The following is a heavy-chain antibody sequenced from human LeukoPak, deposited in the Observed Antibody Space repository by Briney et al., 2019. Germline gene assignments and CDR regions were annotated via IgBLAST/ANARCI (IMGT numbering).Heavy chain of an antibody. CDR2: IWYYGSNK. D-gene: IGHD3-16*01. V-gene: IGHV3-33*01. CDR1: GFTFSSYG. J-gene: IGHJ4*02. CDR3: ARGGGSPYYFDY. Sequence: PGGSLRLSCAASGFTFSSYGMHGVRQAPAKGLPWVAVIWYYGSNKYYADSVKGRFTISRDNSKNTLYLQMNALRAEDTAVYYCARGGGSPYYFDYWGQGTLVTVSS.